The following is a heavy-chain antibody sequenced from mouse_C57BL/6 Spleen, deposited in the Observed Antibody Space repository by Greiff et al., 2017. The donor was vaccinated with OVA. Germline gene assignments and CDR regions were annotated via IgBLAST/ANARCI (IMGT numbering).Heavy chain of an antibody. V-gene: IGHV14-3*01. D-gene: IGHD1-1*02. J-gene: IGHJ3*01. CDR3: ARFGGFAY. CDR2: IDPANGNT. CDR1: GFNIKNTY. Sequence: VQLQQSVAELVRPGASVKLSCTASGFNIKNTYMPWVKQRPEQGLEWIGRIDPANGNTKYAPKFQGKATITADTSSNTAYLQLSSLTSEDTAIYYCARFGGFAYWGQGTLVTVSA.